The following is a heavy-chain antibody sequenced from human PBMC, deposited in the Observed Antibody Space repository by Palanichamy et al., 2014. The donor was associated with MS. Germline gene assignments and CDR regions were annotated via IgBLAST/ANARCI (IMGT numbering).Heavy chain of an antibody. D-gene: IGHD2-15*01. Sequence: QVELQESGPGLVKPSQTLSLTCSVSGGSIRSGKNYWNWIRQPPGKGLEWIGYISNSGKTYYNPSLESRASISLHTSENQFSLNLSSVTAADRAVYFCARIVAAAGTFYYYMDVWGKGTTVTVSS. V-gene: IGHV4-30-4*08. J-gene: IGHJ6*03. CDR2: ISNSGKT. CDR1: GGSIRSGKNY. CDR3: ARIVAAAGTFYYYMDV.